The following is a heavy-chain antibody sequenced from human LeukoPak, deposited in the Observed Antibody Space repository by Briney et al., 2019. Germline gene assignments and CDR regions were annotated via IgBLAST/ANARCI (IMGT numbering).Heavy chain of an antibody. CDR2: ISYDGSNK. CDR1: GFTFSSYG. CDR3: AKDLMDYYGPHWFDP. J-gene: IGHJ5*02. Sequence: PGGSLRLSCAASGFTFSSYGMHRVRQAPGKGLEGVAVISYDGSNKYYADSVKGRFTISRDNSKNTLYLQMNSLRAEDTAVYYCAKDLMDYYGPHWFDPWGQGTLVTVSS. D-gene: IGHD3-10*01. V-gene: IGHV3-30*18.